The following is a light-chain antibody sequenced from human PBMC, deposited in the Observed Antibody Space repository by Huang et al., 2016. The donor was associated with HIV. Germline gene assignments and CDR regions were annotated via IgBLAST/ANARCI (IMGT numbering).Light chain of an antibody. CDR2: WAS. CDR3: QQYHSAPYT. V-gene: IGKV4-1*01. Sequence: DIVMTQSPDSLAVSLGERATINCKSSQTILYSSNNKNYLAWFQQKPGQPPNLRIYWASTRASGVPDRVSGSGSGTDFTLTITSLQAEDVALYHCQQYHSAPYTFGQGTKLEI. CDR1: QTILYSSNNKNY. J-gene: IGKJ2*01.